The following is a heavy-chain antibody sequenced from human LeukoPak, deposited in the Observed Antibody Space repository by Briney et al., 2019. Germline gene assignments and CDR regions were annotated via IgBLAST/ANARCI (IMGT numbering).Heavy chain of an antibody. J-gene: IGHJ4*02. CDR3: ARVGDSSGYYPPNNGFDY. Sequence: PGGSLRLPCAASGFTFDDYGMSWVRQAPGKGLEWVSGINWNGGSTGYADSVKGRFTISRDNAKNSLYLQMNSLRAEDTALYYCARVGDSSGYYPPNNGFDYWGQGTLVTVSS. CDR2: INWNGGST. D-gene: IGHD3-22*01. V-gene: IGHV3-20*04. CDR1: GFTFDDYG.